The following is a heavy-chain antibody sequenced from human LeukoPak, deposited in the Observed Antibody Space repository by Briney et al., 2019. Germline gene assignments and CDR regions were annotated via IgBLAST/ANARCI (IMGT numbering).Heavy chain of an antibody. CDR1: GFTFSDFG. CDR2: ISYDGSNK. D-gene: IGHD6-13*01. V-gene: IGHV3-30*18. J-gene: IGHJ4*02. CDR3: AKDNVAAAGRYFDY. Sequence: RRGGSLRLSCAASGFTFSDFGMHWVRQAPGRGLEWVAVISYDGSNKYFADSVKGRFTISRDNSKNTLYLQMHSLRAEDTAVYYCAKDNVAAAGRYFDYWGQGTLVIVSS.